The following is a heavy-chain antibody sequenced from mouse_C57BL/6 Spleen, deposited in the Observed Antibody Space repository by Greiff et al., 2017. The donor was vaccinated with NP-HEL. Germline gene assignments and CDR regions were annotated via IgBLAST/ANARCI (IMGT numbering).Heavy chain of an antibody. Sequence: EVQLQESGPGLVKPSQSLSLTCSVTGYSITSGYYWNWIRQFPGNKLEWMGYISYDGSNNYNPSLKNRISITRDTSKNQFFLKLNSVTTEDTATYYCARESLDGYYVGFDVWGTGTTVTVSS. CDR1: GYSITSGYY. D-gene: IGHD2-3*01. J-gene: IGHJ1*03. V-gene: IGHV3-6*01. CDR2: ISYDGSN. CDR3: ARESLDGYYVGFDV.